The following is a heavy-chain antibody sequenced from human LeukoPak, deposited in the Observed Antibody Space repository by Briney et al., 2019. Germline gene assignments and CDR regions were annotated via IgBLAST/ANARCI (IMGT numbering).Heavy chain of an antibody. Sequence: GGSLRLSCAASGFSFSSSWMHWVRQAPGTGLVLVSRINSDGSTTNYADSVKGRFTISSDNAMSTLYLQMNSLRGEDTAVYYCARDFGPYGMDVWGQGTTVTVSS. D-gene: IGHD3-16*01. CDR1: GFSFSSSW. CDR2: INSDGSTT. V-gene: IGHV3-74*01. J-gene: IGHJ6*02. CDR3: ARDFGPYGMDV.